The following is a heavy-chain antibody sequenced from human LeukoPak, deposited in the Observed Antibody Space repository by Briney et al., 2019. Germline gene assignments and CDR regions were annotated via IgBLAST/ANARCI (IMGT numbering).Heavy chain of an antibody. CDR3: AREGPYYYGSGSYYSFDY. J-gene: IGHJ4*02. D-gene: IGHD3-10*01. CDR1: GFTFSSYE. Sequence: PGGSLRLSCAASGFTFSSYEMNWVRQAPGKGLEWVSYISSSGSTIYYADSVKGRFTISRDNAKNSLYLQMNSLRAEDTAVYYCAREGPYYYGSGSYYSFDYWGQGTLVTVSS. CDR2: ISSSGSTI. V-gene: IGHV3-48*03.